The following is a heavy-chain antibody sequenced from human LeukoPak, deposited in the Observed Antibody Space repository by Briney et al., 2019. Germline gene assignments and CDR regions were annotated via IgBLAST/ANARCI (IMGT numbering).Heavy chain of an antibody. CDR1: GGSISSYY. CDR2: IYYSGST. CDR3: ARTDVDTAIGWWFDR. V-gene: IGHV4-59*08. J-gene: IGHJ5*02. D-gene: IGHD5-18*01. Sequence: SETLSLTCTVSGGSISSYYWSWIRQPSGKGLEWIGYIYYSGSTNYNPSLKSRVTISVDTSKNQFSLKLSSVTAADTAVYYCARTDVDTAIGWWFDRWGQGTLVTVSS.